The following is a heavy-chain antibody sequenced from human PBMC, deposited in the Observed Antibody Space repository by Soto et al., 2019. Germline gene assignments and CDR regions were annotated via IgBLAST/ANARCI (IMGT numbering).Heavy chain of an antibody. CDR2: TYCRSKWYN. CDR1: GDSVPRNTAS. V-gene: IGHV6-1*01. J-gene: IGHJ4*02. CDR3: SKGASVVRESGHAFDS. Sequence: SQTVSLTCAISGDSVPRNTASWNWIRQSPSRGLEWLGRTYCRSKWYNDYAVSVKSRIIINQDTSNNQFSLQLNSVTPEDTPVYFCSKGASVVRESGHAFDSWGQGIMVTVSS. D-gene: IGHD2-2*01.